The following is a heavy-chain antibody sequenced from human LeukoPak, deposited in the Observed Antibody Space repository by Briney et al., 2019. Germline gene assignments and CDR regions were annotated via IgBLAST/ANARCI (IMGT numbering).Heavy chain of an antibody. J-gene: IGHJ4*02. V-gene: IGHV4-34*01. CDR3: AREWQLLPGLDY. CDR2: INHSVST. Sequence: PQTLSLTCAVYGGAFSGYYWSWIRHPPGKGLEWIGEINHSVSTNYNPSLKSRVTISVDTSKNQFSLKLSSATAADTAVYYCAREWQLLPGLDYWGQGTLVTVSS. D-gene: IGHD1-26*01. CDR1: GGAFSGYY.